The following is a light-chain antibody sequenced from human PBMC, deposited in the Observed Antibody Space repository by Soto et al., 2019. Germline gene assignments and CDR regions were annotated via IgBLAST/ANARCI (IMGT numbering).Light chain of an antibody. Sequence: IQMTQSPSSLSASVGDRVTITCQASQDIKNYLIWYQQKPGKVPNLLIYDASSLGTGVSSRFSGSGSGTHFILTISSLQPEDIATYYCQQFDSVPCTFGQGTKLEIK. J-gene: IGKJ2*02. V-gene: IGKV1-33*01. CDR3: QQFDSVPCT. CDR2: DAS. CDR1: QDIKNY.